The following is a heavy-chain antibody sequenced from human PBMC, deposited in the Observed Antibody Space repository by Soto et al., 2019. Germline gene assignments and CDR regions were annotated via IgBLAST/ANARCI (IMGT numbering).Heavy chain of an antibody. CDR2: IYYSGST. J-gene: IGHJ4*02. CDR1: GGSISSGGYY. D-gene: IGHD3-10*01. Sequence: SETLSLTCTVSGGSISSGGYYWSWIRQHPGKGLEWIGYIYYSGSTYYNPSLKSRVTISVDTSKNQFSLKLSSVTAADTAVYYCARGITMVRGVILQLDYWGQGTLVTVSS. CDR3: ARGITMVRGVILQLDY. V-gene: IGHV4-31*03.